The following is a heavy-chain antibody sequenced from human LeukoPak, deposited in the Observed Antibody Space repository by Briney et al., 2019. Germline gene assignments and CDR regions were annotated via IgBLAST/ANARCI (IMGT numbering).Heavy chain of an antibody. D-gene: IGHD1-1*01. CDR1: RGSTSTYY. CDR2: IYPSGNT. CDR3: ARVERDVQRRLSSGYYYYMDV. J-gene: IGHJ6*03. Sequence: PSETLSLTCTVSRGSTSTYYWSWIRQPAGKGLEWIGRIYPSGNTNFNPSLMSRVTISVDTSKNQFSLKLSSVTAADTAVYYCARVERDVQRRLSSGYYYYMDVWGKGTTVTVSS. V-gene: IGHV4-4*07.